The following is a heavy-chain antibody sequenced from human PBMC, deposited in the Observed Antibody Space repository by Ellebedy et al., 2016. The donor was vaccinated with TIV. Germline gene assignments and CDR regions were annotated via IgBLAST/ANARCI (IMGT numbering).Heavy chain of an antibody. CDR3: ARDRVAAGGTFGY. V-gene: IGHV4-31*03. Sequence: SETLSLTXTVSGGSVSSGGYYWSWIRQHPGKGLEWIGYIYYSGSTYYNPSLKSRVTISVDTSKNQFSLKLSSVTAADTAVYYCARDRVAAGGTFGYWGQGTLVTVSS. CDR1: GGSVSSGGYY. J-gene: IGHJ4*02. CDR2: IYYSGST. D-gene: IGHD6-13*01.